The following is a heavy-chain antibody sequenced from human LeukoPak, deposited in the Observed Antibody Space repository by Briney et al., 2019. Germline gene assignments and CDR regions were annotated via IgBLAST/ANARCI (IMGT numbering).Heavy chain of an antibody. CDR2: ILYDGRNK. J-gene: IGHJ6*02. CDR1: GFTFSTYA. V-gene: IGHV3-30*18. D-gene: IGHD2-15*01. CDR3: VNVVAATDYYYYGMDV. Sequence: PGTSLRLSCAVSGFTFSTYAMHWVRQAPGQGLEWMAFILYDGRNKYYADSVKGRFTISRDNSKNTVYLQMNSLRVEDTAVYYCVNVVAATDYYYYGMDVWGQGTTVTVSS.